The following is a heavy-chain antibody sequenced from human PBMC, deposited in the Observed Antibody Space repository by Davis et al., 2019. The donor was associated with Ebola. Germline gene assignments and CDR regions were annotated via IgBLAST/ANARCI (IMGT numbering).Heavy chain of an antibody. CDR1: GASMTSYY. J-gene: IGHJ4*02. D-gene: IGHD3-10*01. CDR3: AERRGSV. CDR2: IAYTGNT. Sequence: PSETLSLTCTVSGASMTSYYWSWIRQPPGKGLEWIGYIAYTGNTIYNPSLKSRVTISGNTSKKQFSLRLRSVTAADTAVYYCAERRGSVRGQGTLVTVSS. V-gene: IGHV4-59*01.